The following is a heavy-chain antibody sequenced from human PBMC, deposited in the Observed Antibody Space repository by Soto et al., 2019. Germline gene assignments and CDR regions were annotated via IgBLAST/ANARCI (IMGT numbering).Heavy chain of an antibody. CDR2: IGASGDIT. CDR1: GFSFTNFA. D-gene: IGHD5-12*01. J-gene: IGHJ4*02. Sequence: GGPLRLSCAASGFSFTNFAMSWVRQAPGKGLEWVAGIGASGDITWYADSVKGRLSISRDNSKNTLYLQLNSLRFEDTAVYYCAKDDFTDRGDDYFDHWGPGTLVTVSS. V-gene: IGHV3-23*01. CDR3: AKDDFTDRGDDYFDH.